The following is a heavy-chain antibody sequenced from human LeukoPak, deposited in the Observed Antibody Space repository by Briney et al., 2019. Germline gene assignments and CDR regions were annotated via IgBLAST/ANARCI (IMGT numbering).Heavy chain of an antibody. Sequence: KPSETLSLTCAVYGGSFSGYYWSWIRQHPGKGLEWIGYIYYSGSTYYNPSLKSRVTISVDTSKNQFSLKLSSVTAADTAVYYCAGRGKNWNDVGSLDYWGQGTLVTVSS. V-gene: IGHV4-31*11. CDR1: GGSFSGYY. J-gene: IGHJ4*02. CDR3: AGRGKNWNDVGSLDY. CDR2: IYYSGST. D-gene: IGHD1-1*01.